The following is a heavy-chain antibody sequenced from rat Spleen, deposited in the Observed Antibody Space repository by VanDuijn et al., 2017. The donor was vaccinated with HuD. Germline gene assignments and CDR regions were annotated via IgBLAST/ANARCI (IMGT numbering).Heavy chain of an antibody. J-gene: IGHJ2*01. Sequence: EVQLVESDGGLVQPGRSLKLSCAASGFTFSDYGVAWVRQAPTKGLEWVATISYGDSSCHSSTYYRDSVKGRLTISRDNAKSTLYLQMDSLRSEDTATYYCTTDRPGALMEAWGQGVMVTVSS. CDR2: ISYGDSSCHSST. D-gene: IGHD1-3*01. CDR1: GFTFSDYG. V-gene: IGHV5-29*01. CDR3: TTDRPGALMEA.